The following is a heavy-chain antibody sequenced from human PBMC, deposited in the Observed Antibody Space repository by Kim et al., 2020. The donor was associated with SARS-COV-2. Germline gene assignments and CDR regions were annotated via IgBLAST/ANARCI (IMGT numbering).Heavy chain of an antibody. J-gene: IGHJ6*02. CDR3: AKELYQGAGMDV. CDR2: ISYDGSNK. V-gene: IGHV3-30*18. Sequence: GGSLRLSCAASGFTFSSYGMHWVRQAPGKGLEWVAVISYDGSNKYYADSVKGRFTISRDNSKNTLYLQMNSLRAEDTAVYYCAKELYQGAGMDVWGQGTTVTVSS. CDR1: GFTFSSYG. D-gene: IGHD2-2*01.